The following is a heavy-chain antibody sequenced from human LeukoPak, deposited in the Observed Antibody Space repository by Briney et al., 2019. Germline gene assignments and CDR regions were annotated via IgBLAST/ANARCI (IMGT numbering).Heavy chain of an antibody. V-gene: IGHV3-7*01. D-gene: IGHD4-17*01. CDR3: ATLYGPRALDAFDI. CDR1: GFTFSSYW. J-gene: IGHJ3*02. Sequence: GGSLRLSCAASGFTFSSYWMSWVRQAPGKGLEWVANIKQDGSEKYYVDSVKGRFTISRDNAKNSLYLQMNSLRAEDTAVYYCATLYGPRALDAFDIWGQGTMVTVSS. CDR2: IKQDGSEK.